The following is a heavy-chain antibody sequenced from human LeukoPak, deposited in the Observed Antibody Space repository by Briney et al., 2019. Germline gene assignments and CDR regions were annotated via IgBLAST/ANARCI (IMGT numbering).Heavy chain of an antibody. CDR1: GFTLSNYA. CDR3: AIPEGGYHYFFDY. CDR2: ISGSGDST. Sequence: GGSLRLSCTASGFTLSNYAMCWVPPAPGAGLEWVSAISGSGDSTYYADSVKGRFTISRYNSKNTLYLQMNSLRVEDTDVYYCAIPEGGYHYFFDYWGRGTLVTVSP. V-gene: IGHV3-23*01. J-gene: IGHJ4*02. D-gene: IGHD3-22*01.